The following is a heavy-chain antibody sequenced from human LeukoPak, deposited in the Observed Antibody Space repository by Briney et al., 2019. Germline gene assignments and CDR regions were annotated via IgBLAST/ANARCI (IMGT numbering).Heavy chain of an antibody. D-gene: IGHD4-17*01. J-gene: IGHJ6*03. CDR2: IYHSGST. V-gene: IGHV4-4*02. CDR3: ARGTRGDYVYHRGNFRRMVYYYYMDV. Sequence: SETLSLTCVVSGGSISSSNWWSWVRQPPEKGLEWIGEIYHSGSTNYNPSLKSRVTRSVDTSKNQFSLKLSSVTAADTAVYYCARGTRGDYVYHRGNFRRMVYYYYMDVWGKGTTVTVSS. CDR1: GGSISSSNW.